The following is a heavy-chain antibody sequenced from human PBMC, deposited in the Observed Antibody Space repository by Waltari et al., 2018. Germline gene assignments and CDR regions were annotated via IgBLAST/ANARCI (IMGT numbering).Heavy chain of an antibody. V-gene: IGHV4-38-2*01. D-gene: IGHD6-13*01. J-gene: IGHJ6*03. CDR3: ASSRFYYMDV. Sequence: QVQLQESGPGLVKPSETLSLTCAVSGYSISSGYYWGWIRQPPGKGLEWIGSIYHSGSTYYNPSLKSRVTISVDTSKNQFSLKLSSVTAADTAVYCCASSRFYYMDVWGKGTTVTVSS. CDR1: GYSISSGYY. CDR2: IYHSGST.